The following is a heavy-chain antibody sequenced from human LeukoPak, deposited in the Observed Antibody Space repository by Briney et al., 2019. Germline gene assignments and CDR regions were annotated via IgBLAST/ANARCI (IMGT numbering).Heavy chain of an antibody. Sequence: VKLSCTAPGGTFSSYAISWERHAPGQGLEWVGGVIPIFGTANYEKKFQGRVTMTADESTSTAYMELSSLRSEDTAVYYCARGCSSTSCYFLGRNWFDPWGQGTLVTVSS. J-gene: IGHJ5*02. CDR3: ARGCSSTSCYFLGRNWFDP. D-gene: IGHD2-2*01. V-gene: IGHV1-69*13. CDR2: VIPIFGTA. CDR1: GGTFSSYA.